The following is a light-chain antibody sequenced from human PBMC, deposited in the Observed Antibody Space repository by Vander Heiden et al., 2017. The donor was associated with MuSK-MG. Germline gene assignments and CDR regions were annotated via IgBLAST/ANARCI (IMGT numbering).Light chain of an antibody. CDR2: KAS. CDR1: QSIRTW. V-gene: IGKV1-5*03. J-gene: IGKJ4*01. CDR3: QQNSDYSDIT. Sequence: DIQMTQSPSTLSASVGDRVTITCRASQSIRTWLAWYQQKPGKAPKVLNYKASSLESGVPSRFSGSGYGKEFTLTINSRQPDDFAAYYCQQNSDYSDITFGGGTKVEIK.